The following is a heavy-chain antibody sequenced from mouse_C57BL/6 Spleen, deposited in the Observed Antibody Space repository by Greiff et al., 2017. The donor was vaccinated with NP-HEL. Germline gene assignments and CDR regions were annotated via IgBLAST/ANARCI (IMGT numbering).Heavy chain of an antibody. Sequence: VQLQQPGAELVKPGASVKMSCKASGYTFTSYWITWVKQRPGQGLEWIGDIYPGSGSTNYNEKFKSKATLTVDTSSSTAYMQLSSLTSEDSAVYYCARGGSSYGYAMDYWGQGTSVTVSS. CDR3: ARGGSSYGYAMDY. V-gene: IGHV1-55*01. J-gene: IGHJ4*01. CDR2: IYPGSGST. D-gene: IGHD1-1*01. CDR1: GYTFTSYW.